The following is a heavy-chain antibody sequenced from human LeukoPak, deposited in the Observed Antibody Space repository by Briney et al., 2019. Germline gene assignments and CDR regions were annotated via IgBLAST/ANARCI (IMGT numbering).Heavy chain of an antibody. Sequence: SGTLSLTCAVSGYSLSSGYYWGWIRQAPGKGLEWIGIIYHSGSTYYNPSLKSRVTISVDTSKNQFSLKLSSVTAADTAVYYCARKPYGSGSYYNTYYFDYWGQGTLVTVSS. CDR1: GYSLSSGYY. CDR2: IYHSGST. J-gene: IGHJ4*02. CDR3: ARKPYGSGSYYNTYYFDY. V-gene: IGHV4-38-2*01. D-gene: IGHD3-10*01.